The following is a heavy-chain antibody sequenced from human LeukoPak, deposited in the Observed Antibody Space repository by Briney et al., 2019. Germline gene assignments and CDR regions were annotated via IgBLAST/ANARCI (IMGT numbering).Heavy chain of an antibody. CDR1: GYTFTSYG. Sequence: GASVKVSCKPSGYTFTSYGISWVRQAPGQGLEWMGWISAYNGNTNYAQKFQGRVTMTTDTSTSTAYMELRSLRSDDTAVYYCARDLAITGTRYYYMDVWGKGTTVTVSS. D-gene: IGHD1-7*01. CDR3: ARDLAITGTRYYYMDV. V-gene: IGHV1-18*01. J-gene: IGHJ6*03. CDR2: ISAYNGNT.